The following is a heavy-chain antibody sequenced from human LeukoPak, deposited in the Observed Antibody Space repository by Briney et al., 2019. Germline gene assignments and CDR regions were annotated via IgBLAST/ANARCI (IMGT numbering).Heavy chain of an antibody. CDR1: GGSISNYY. CDR2: IYYSGST. J-gene: IGHJ4*02. Sequence: PSETLSLTCTVSGGSISNYYWSWIRQPPGKGLEWIGYIYYSGSTNYNPSLKSRVTISVDTSKNQFSLKLSSVTAADTAVFYCARETDGDYVYYFDYWGQGTLVTVSS. V-gene: IGHV4-59*01. D-gene: IGHD4-17*01. CDR3: ARETDGDYVYYFDY.